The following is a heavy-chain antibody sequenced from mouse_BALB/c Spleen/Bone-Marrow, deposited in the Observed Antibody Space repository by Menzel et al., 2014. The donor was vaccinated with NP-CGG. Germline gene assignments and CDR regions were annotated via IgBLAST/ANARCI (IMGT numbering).Heavy chain of an antibody. Sequence: QVQLQQPGAELAKPGASVKMSCKASGYTFTSYWMHWVKQRPGQGLEWIGYINPSTGYTEYNQKFKDKATLTADKSSSTAYMQLSSLTSEDSAVYYCARGKVYGYVWFAYWGQGTLVTVSA. CDR3: ARGKVYGYVWFAY. CDR2: INPSTGYT. D-gene: IGHD1-2*01. J-gene: IGHJ3*01. CDR1: GYTFTSYW. V-gene: IGHV1-7*01.